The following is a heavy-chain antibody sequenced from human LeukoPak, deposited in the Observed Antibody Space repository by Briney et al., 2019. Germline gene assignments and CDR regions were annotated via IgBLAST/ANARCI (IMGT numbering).Heavy chain of an antibody. CDR1: GFTFSSYA. J-gene: IGHJ4*02. CDR2: ISGSGGST. D-gene: IGHD3-22*01. CDR3: AKLGNTQYYYDSSGYPYYFDY. Sequence: GGSLRLSCAASGFTFSSYAMSWVRRAPGKGLEWVSAISGSGGSTYYADSVKGRFTISRDNSKNTLYLQMNSLRAEDTAVYYCAKLGNTQYYYDSSGYPYYFDYWGQGTLVTVSS. V-gene: IGHV3-23*01.